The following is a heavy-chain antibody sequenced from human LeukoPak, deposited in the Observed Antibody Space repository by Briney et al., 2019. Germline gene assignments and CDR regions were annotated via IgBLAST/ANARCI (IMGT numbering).Heavy chain of an antibody. D-gene: IGHD3-3*01. V-gene: IGHV4-61*02. CDR1: GGSIDSGSYY. Sequence: SETLSLTCTVSGGSIDSGSYYWSWIRQPAGKGLEWIGRIYTSESTNYNPSLKSRVTISVDTSKNQFSLKLSSVTAADTAVYYCARGHRYDFWSGYLFFTNYYYYMDVWGKGTTVTVSS. J-gene: IGHJ6*03. CDR3: ARGHRYDFWSGYLFFTNYYYYMDV. CDR2: IYTSEST.